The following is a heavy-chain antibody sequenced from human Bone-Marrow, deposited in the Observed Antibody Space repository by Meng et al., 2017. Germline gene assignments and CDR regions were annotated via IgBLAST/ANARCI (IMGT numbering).Heavy chain of an antibody. CDR1: GYTFPDYG. V-gene: IGHV1-2*06. CDR3: ARDEDISAAGKLFGDY. Sequence: LVQGEAEVRKPGGAVKVSCKASGYTFPDYGLHWVRRATGQGLEWMGRINPKSGDTHYAQRFQGRVTMTGDTSISTAYMELSGLRSDDTAMYYCARDEDISAAGKLFGDYWGQGTLVTVSS. J-gene: IGHJ4*02. CDR2: INPKSGDT. D-gene: IGHD6-13*01.